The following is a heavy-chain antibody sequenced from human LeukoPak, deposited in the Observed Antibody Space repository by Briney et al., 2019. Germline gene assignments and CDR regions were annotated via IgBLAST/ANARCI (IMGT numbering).Heavy chain of an antibody. D-gene: IGHD6-19*01. CDR2: IIPIFGTA. V-gene: IGHV1-69*13. Sequence: ASVKVSCKASGGTFSSYAISWVRQAPGQGLEWMGGIIPIFGTANYAQKFQGRVTITADESTSTAYMELSSLRSDDTAVYYCAREGSIAVADYWGQGTLVTVSS. J-gene: IGHJ4*02. CDR1: GGTFSSYA. CDR3: AREGSIAVADY.